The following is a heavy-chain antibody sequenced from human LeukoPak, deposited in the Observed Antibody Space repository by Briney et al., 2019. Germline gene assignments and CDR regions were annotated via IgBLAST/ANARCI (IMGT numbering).Heavy chain of an antibody. Sequence: GGSLTLSWAVSGLTLNSNAICWVRHAPGEGLEWVSGSRRVGFTTYYADSVEGRFTISRDTSKNTLYLEMNTLRPEDTAVYYCAKEEVPNDYWGQGTLVTVSS. J-gene: IGHJ4*02. CDR2: SRRVGFTT. D-gene: IGHD2-2*01. CDR1: GLTLNSNA. V-gene: IGHV3-23*01. CDR3: AKEEVPNDY.